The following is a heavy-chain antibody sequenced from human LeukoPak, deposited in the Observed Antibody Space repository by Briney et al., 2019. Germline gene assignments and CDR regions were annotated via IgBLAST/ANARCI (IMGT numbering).Heavy chain of an antibody. D-gene: IGHD5-12*01. CDR3: ARPGYRNKWYYFEY. Sequence: SETLSLACTVSGGSISNYYWSWLRQPPGKGLEWIGYIYYTGITNYNPSLKSRATMSVDTSKNQFSLKLSSVTAADTAVYYCARPGYRNKWYYFEYWGQGDLVTVSS. CDR2: IYYTGIT. J-gene: IGHJ4*02. V-gene: IGHV4-59*12. CDR1: GGSISNYY.